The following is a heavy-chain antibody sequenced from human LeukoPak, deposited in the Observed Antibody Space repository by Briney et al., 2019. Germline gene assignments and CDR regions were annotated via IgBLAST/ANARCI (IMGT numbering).Heavy chain of an antibody. Sequence: KPSETLSLTYTVSGGSISSYYWSGIRQPPGKGLEWIGYIYYSGSTNYNPSLKSRVTISVDTSKNQFSLKLSSVTAADTAVYYCARHFGGYGDYGRRNAFDIWGQGTMVTVSS. D-gene: IGHD4-17*01. V-gene: IGHV4-59*08. CDR1: GGSISSYY. J-gene: IGHJ3*02. CDR2: IYYSGST. CDR3: ARHFGGYGDYGRRNAFDI.